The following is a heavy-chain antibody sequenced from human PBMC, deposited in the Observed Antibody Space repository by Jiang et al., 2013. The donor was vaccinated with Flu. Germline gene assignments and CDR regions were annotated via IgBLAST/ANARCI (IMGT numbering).Heavy chain of an antibody. J-gene: IGHJ4*02. CDR1: GGSISSSSYY. CDR3: ARHVNAVAGPPDTFDY. CDR2: IYYSGST. V-gene: IGHV4-39*07. D-gene: IGHD6-19*01. Sequence: KPSETLPLTCTVSGGSISSSSYYWGWIRQPPGKGLEWIGSIYYSGSTYYNPSLKSRVTISVDTSKNQFSLKLSSVTAADTAVYYCARHVNAVAGPPDTFDYWGQGTLVTVSS.